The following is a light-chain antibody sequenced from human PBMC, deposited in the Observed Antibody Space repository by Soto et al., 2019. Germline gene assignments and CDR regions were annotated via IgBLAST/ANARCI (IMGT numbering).Light chain of an antibody. J-gene: IGKJ3*01. Sequence: EIVLTQSPGTLSLSPEERATLSCRASQSVASSHLAWYRQKPGQTPRLLIYDASSMATGTPNRISGSGSGTVFPLPISILEPEGFSVYYCQQYGSSPFTFGPGTKVDIK. CDR3: QQYGSSPFT. CDR1: QSVASSH. V-gene: IGKV3-20*01. CDR2: DAS.